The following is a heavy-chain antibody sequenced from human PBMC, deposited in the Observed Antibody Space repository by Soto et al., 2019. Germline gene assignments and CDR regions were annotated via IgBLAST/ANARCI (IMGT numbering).Heavy chain of an antibody. CDR1: GFTFSSYG. CDR2: IWYDGSNK. J-gene: IGHJ6*02. Sequence: GGSLRLSCAASGFTFSSYGMHWVRQAPGKGLEWVAVIWYDGSNKYYADSVKGRFTISRDNSKNTLYLQMNSLRAEDTAVYYCARAPRGLRPYGMDVWGQGTTVTVSS. V-gene: IGHV3-33*01. D-gene: IGHD3-16*01. CDR3: ARAPRGLRPYGMDV.